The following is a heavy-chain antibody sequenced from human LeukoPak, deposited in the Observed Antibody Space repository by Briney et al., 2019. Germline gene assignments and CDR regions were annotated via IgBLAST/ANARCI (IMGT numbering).Heavy chain of an antibody. V-gene: IGHV1-18*01. D-gene: IGHD1-26*01. CDR1: GYDRSRYV. J-gene: IGHJ4*02. Sequence: GASVKVSCKACGYDRSRYVISCVRQAPGQGLEFMGWISVSTGNTNYAQKLQGRVTMTTDTSPETAYMELMSLTSHGTALFFWGRELGSTRVEFAFWGQGTLVTVSS. CDR3: GRELGSTRVEFAF. CDR2: ISVSTGNT.